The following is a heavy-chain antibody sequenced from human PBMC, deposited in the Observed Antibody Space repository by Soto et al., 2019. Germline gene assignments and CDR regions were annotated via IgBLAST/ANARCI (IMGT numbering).Heavy chain of an antibody. Sequence: PSETLSLTCAVYGGSFSGYYWSWIRQPPGKGLEWIGEINHSGSTNYNPSLKSRVTISVDTSKNQFSLKLSSVTAADTAVYYCAREVSEEMATITDNSFDYWGQGTLVTV. V-gene: IGHV4-34*01. CDR3: AREVSEEMATITDNSFDY. D-gene: IGHD5-12*01. CDR2: INHSGST. CDR1: GGSFSGYY. J-gene: IGHJ4*02.